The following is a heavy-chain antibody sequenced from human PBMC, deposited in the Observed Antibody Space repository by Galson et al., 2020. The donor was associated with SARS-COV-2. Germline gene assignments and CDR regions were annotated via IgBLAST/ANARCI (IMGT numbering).Heavy chain of an antibody. CDR1: GGSISSGSYY. Sequence: SETLSLTCTVSGGSISSGSYYWSWIRQPAGKGLEWIGHIYTSGSTNYNPSLKSRVTISVDTSKNQFSLKLSSVTAADTAVYYCARERKPGYPYYMDVWGKGTTVTVSS. J-gene: IGHJ6*03. CDR3: ARERKPGYPYYMDV. V-gene: IGHV4-61*09. D-gene: IGHD5-18*01. CDR2: IYTSGST.